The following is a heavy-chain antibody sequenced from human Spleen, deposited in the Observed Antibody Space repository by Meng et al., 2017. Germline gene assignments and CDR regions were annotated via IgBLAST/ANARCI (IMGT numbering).Heavy chain of an antibody. V-gene: IGHV4-34*01. Sequence: VPLQEWGAGLLKPPETLSLTCVVSGGSFSDYYWSWIRQPPGKGLEWIGEINHSGSTNYNPSLESRATISVDTSQNNLSLKLSSVTAADSAVYYCARGPTTMAHDFDYWGQGTLVTVSS. CDR1: GGSFSDYY. CDR2: INHSGST. CDR3: ARGPTTMAHDFDY. D-gene: IGHD4-11*01. J-gene: IGHJ4*02.